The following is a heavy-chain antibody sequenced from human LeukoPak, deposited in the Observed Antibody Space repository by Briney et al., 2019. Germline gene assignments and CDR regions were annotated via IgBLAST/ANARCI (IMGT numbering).Heavy chain of an antibody. J-gene: IGHJ5*02. V-gene: IGHV3-23*01. CDR3: AKDPSIAGNWFDP. CDR2: ISGSGGST. D-gene: IGHD6-6*01. Sequence: GESLRLSCAASGFTFSSYGMSWVRQAPGKGLEWVSLISGSGGSTYYADSVKGRFTISRDNSKNTLYLQMNRLRAEDTAVYYCAKDPSIAGNWFDPWGQGTLVTVSS. CDR1: GFTFSSYG.